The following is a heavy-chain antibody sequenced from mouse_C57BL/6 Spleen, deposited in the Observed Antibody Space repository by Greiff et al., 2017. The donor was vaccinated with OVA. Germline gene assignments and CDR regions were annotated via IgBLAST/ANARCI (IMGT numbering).Heavy chain of an antibody. CDR1: GYTFTDYY. D-gene: IGHD1-1*01. V-gene: IGHV1-76*01. J-gene: IGHJ2*01. Sequence: VQLQQSGAELVRPGASVKLSCKASGYTFTDYYINWVKQRPGQGLEWIARIYPGSGNTYYNEKFKGKATLTAEKSSSTAYMQLSSLTSEDSAVYFCAREETVVASYYVDYWGQGTTLTVSS. CDR2: IYPGSGNT. CDR3: AREETVVASYYVDY.